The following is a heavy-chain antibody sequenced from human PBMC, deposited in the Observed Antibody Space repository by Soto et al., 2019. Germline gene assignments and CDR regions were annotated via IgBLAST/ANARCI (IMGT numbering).Heavy chain of an antibody. D-gene: IGHD4-17*01. CDR3: ARGPYTVATWLDY. J-gene: IGHJ4*02. CDR1: GFTFSNYA. CDR2: ISDNGFST. Sequence: EVQLVESGEGLVQPGGSLRLSCAASGFTFSNYAMHWVRQAPGKGLEYVSAISDNGFSTYYGDSVRGRFIISRDNSKNTLYLQMGSLRAEDMAVYYCARGPYTVATWLDYWGQGTLVTVSS. V-gene: IGHV3-64*02.